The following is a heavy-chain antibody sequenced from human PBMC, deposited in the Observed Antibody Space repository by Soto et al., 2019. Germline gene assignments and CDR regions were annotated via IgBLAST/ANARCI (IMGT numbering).Heavy chain of an antibody. CDR2: IIPIFGTA. J-gene: IGHJ6*02. CDR1: GGTFSSYA. CDR3: ARDRWYYGSGSYYDYYYYGMDV. Sequence: QVQLVQSGAEVKKPGSSVKVSCKASGGTFSSYAISWVRQAPGQGLEWMGGIIPIFGTANYAQKFQGRVTITEDESTSTAYMELSSLRAEDTAVYYCARDRWYYGSGSYYDYYYYGMDVWGQGTTVTVSS. D-gene: IGHD3-10*01. V-gene: IGHV1-69*01.